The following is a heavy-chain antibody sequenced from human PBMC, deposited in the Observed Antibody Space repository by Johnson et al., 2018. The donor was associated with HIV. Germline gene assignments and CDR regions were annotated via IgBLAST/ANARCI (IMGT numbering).Heavy chain of an antibody. V-gene: IGHV3-30*14. CDR2: VSYDGRNQ. J-gene: IGHJ3*01. D-gene: IGHD6-19*01. Sequence: VQLLESGGGVVQPGGSLRLSCAASGFTFSSYAMHWVRQAPGTGLEWVALVSYDGRNQYHADSVKGRFNISRDNSKNTLYLKMNRLRAEDTALYYCARDLRNSGWSNGFDVWGQGTMVTVSS. CDR1: GFTFSSYA. CDR3: ARDLRNSGWSNGFDV.